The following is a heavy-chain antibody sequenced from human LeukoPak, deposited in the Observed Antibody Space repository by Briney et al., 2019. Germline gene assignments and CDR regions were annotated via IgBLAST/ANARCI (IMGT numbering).Heavy chain of an antibody. D-gene: IGHD2-15*01. V-gene: IGHV1-2*02. CDR3: ARLVGGLNAFDI. CDR1: GYTFTGYY. Sequence: ASVKVSCKASGYTFTGYYMHWVRQAPGQGLEWMGWINPNSGGTNYAQKFQGRLTMTRDTSISTAYMELSRLRSDDTAVYYCARLVGGLNAFDIWGQGTMVTVSS. CDR2: INPNSGGT. J-gene: IGHJ3*02.